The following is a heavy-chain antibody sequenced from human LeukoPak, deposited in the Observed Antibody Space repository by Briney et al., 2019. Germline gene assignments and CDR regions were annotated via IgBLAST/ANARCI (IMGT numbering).Heavy chain of an antibody. J-gene: IGHJ4*02. CDR2: INSGSGSV. CDR3: ARDPRYSSGWYYGEFPAVGAPDFDY. Sequence: ASVKVSCKASGYSHTSYWMHWVRQAPGQGLEWMGAINSGSGSVSHAQKLQGRVTMTRDTATSTVYMELSSLGTDDTAVYYCARDPRYSSGWYYGEFPAVGAPDFDYWGQGTLVTVSS. V-gene: IGHV1-46*01. D-gene: IGHD6-19*01. CDR1: GYSHTSYW.